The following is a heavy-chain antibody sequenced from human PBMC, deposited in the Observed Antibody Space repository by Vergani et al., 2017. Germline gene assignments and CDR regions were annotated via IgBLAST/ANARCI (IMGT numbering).Heavy chain of an antibody. CDR3: AKSTTTTYFDY. D-gene: IGHD1-1*01. CDR2: ISVSGGNT. V-gene: IGHV3-23*01. Sequence: EVQLLESGGGLVQLGGSLRLSCAASGFTFSNNAMTWVRQAPGKGLEWVSAISVSGGNTYYADSVKGRFTISRDNAKNTVYLQMNSLRAEDTAVYYCAKSTTTTYFDYWGQGTLVTVSS. J-gene: IGHJ4*02. CDR1: GFTFSNNA.